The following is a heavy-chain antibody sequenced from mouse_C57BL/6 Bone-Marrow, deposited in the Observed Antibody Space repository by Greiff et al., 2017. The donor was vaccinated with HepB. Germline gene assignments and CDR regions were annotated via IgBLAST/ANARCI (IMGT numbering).Heavy chain of an antibody. Sequence: QVQLQQPGAELVMPGASVKLSCKASGYTFTSYWMHWVKQRPGQGLEWIGEIDPSDSYTNYNQKFKGKSTLTVDKSSSTAYMQISILTSEDSAVYYCARSFYYYGMDYWGQGTSVTVSS. CDR2: IDPSDSYT. J-gene: IGHJ4*01. CDR3: ARSFYYYGMDY. V-gene: IGHV1-69*01. CDR1: GYTFTSYW.